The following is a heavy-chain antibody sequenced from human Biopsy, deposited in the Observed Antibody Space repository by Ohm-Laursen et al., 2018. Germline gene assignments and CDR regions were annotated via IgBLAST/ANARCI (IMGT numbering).Heavy chain of an antibody. Sequence: SDTLSLTYPVSGDSVTKYYWSWIRQPPGKGLEWIGHIYYSVMTNYNPSLQSRVSISVDTSRNQVSLTLSSVTAADTAVYYCARDSRILNYGNFKYYHYYGMDVWGQGTKVTVSS. CDR3: ARDSRILNYGNFKYYHYYGMDV. V-gene: IGHV4-59*02. D-gene: IGHD4-11*01. J-gene: IGHJ6*02. CDR2: IYYSVMT. CDR1: GDSVTKYY.